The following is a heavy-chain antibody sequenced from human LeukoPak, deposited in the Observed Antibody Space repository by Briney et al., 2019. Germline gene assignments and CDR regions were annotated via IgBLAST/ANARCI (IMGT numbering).Heavy chain of an antibody. D-gene: IGHD5-12*01. CDR2: FYYSGST. CDR3: ARQTAATITGYYFYMDV. J-gene: IGHJ6*03. Sequence: PSETLSLTCTVSGGSISSSSYYWGWIRQLPGKGLEWIGTFYYSGSTYYNPSLNSRVTISVDTSKNQFSLYLSSVTAADTAVYYCARQTAATITGYYFYMDVWGKGTTVTVSS. CDR1: GGSISSSSYY. V-gene: IGHV4-39*01.